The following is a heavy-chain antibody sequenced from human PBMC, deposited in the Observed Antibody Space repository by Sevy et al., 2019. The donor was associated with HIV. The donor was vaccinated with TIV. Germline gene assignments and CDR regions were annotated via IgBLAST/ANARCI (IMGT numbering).Heavy chain of an antibody. D-gene: IGHD5-12*01. CDR1: GFTFSSAW. CDR2: IKSEFDGGAI. Sequence: GGSLRLSCTASGFTFSSAWMSWVRQAPGKGLEWVGRIKSEFDGGAIDYAGPVKGRFSISREDSKTIVYLQMNSLQTDDTAVYYCITDPAYRGYDEEVINYYFYGMDVWGKGTRVTV. J-gene: IGHJ6*04. CDR3: ITDPAYRGYDEEVINYYFYGMDV. V-gene: IGHV3-15*01.